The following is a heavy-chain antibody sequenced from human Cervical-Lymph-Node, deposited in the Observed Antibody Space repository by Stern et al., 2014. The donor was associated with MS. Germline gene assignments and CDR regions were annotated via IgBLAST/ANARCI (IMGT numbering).Heavy chain of an antibody. Sequence: VTLKESGPALVKPTQTLTLTCTFSGFSLSSSGMCVGWIRQPPGKALEWVALIDWEDEKYYSTALKSRLTISKDTSENQVVLTVANMAPVDTATYYCARLDSGSHLDAFDIWGQGTLVTVSS. D-gene: IGHD1-26*01. CDR3: ARLDSGSHLDAFDI. J-gene: IGHJ3*02. CDR1: GFSLSSSGMC. CDR2: IDWEDEK. V-gene: IGHV2-70*13.